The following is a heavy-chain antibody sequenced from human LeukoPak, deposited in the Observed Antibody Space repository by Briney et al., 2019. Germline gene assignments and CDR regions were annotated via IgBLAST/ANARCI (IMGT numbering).Heavy chain of an antibody. CDR2: ISGSGGST. Sequence: GGSLRLSCAASGFTFSSYAMSWVRQAPGKGLEWVSAISGSGGSTYYADSVKGRFTISRDNSKNTLYLQMNSLRAEDTAVYYCARPYDSSGYYYPDFDYWGQGTLVTVSS. CDR3: ARPYDSSGYYYPDFDY. V-gene: IGHV3-23*01. D-gene: IGHD3-22*01. CDR1: GFTFSSYA. J-gene: IGHJ4*02.